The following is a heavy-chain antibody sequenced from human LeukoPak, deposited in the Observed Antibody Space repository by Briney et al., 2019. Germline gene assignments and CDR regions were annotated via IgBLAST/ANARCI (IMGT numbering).Heavy chain of an antibody. CDR1: GGSISSSSYY. J-gene: IGHJ4*02. CDR2: IYYSGST. Sequence: SETLSLTCTVSGGSISSSSYYWGWIRQPPGKGLEWIGNIYYSGSTYYNPSLKSRVTISVDTSKNQFSLKLSSVTAADTAVYYCARGGSYGGDYFDYWGQGTLVTVSS. D-gene: IGHD1-26*01. V-gene: IGHV4-39*07. CDR3: ARGGSYGGDYFDY.